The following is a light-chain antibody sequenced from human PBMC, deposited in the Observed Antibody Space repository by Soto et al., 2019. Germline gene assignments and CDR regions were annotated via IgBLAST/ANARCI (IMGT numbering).Light chain of an antibody. CDR2: AAS. Sequence: IQMAQYPSCLSASGGDTVIVTCRASQSVSGWLAWYQQKPGEAPKLLIYAASNLQSGVPSRFSGSGSGTDFTLTISSLQPEDFATYYCQQSYSSAITFGQGTRLEIK. CDR1: QSVSGW. V-gene: IGKV1-39*01. CDR3: QQSYSSAIT. J-gene: IGKJ5*01.